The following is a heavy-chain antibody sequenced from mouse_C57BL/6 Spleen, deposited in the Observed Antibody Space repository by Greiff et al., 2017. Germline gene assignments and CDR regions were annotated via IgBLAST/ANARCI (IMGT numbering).Heavy chain of an antibody. CDR3: ARGGTGTSLDG. D-gene: IGHD4-1*01. J-gene: IGHJ1*03. CDR2: IDPSDSYT. Sequence: VQLQQPGAELVMPGASVKLSCKASGYTFTSYWMHWVKQRPGQGLEWIGEIDPSDSYTNYNQKFKGKSTLTVDKSSSTAYMQLSSLTSEDSAVYYCARGGTGTSLDGWGTGTTVTVSS. V-gene: IGHV1-69*01. CDR1: GYTFTSYW.